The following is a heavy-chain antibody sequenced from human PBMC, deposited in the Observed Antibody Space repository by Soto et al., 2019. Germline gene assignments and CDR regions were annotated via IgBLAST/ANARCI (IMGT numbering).Heavy chain of an antibody. CDR2: IYYSGST. CDR3: ARLAYYDSSEYYFDY. CDR1: GGSISSGGYY. J-gene: IGHJ4*02. D-gene: IGHD3-22*01. V-gene: IGHV4-31*03. Sequence: QVQLQESGPGLVKPSQTLSLTCTVSGGSISSGGYYWSWIRQHPGKGLEWIGYIYYSGSTYYNPALKSRVTLSVETSKNQFSLKLSSVTAADTAVYYCARLAYYDSSEYYFDYWGQGTLVTVSS.